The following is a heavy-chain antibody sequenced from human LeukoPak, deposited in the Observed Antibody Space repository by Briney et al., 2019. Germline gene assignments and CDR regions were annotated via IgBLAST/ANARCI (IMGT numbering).Heavy chain of an antibody. CDR1: GFTFSSYW. CDR2: IKQDGSEK. D-gene: IGHD6-19*01. V-gene: IGHV3-7*03. CDR3: AREQTYSSGWYVVTMGYYYYGMDV. J-gene: IGHJ6*02. Sequence: PGGSLRLSCAASGFTFSSYWMSWVRQAPGKGLEWVANIKQDGSEKYYVDSVKGRFTISRDNAKNSLYLQMNSLRAEDTAVYYCAREQTYSSGWYVVTMGYYYYGMDVWGQGTTVTVSS.